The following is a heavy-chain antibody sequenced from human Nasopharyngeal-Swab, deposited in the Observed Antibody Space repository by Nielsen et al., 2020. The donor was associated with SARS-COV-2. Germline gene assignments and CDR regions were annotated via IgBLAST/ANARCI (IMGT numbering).Heavy chain of an antibody. Sequence: GESLKISCSASGFTFSSYAMHWVRQAPGKGLEYVSAISSNGGSTYYADSVKGRFTISRDNSKNTLYLQMSSLRAEDTAVYYCTRLRAVTGYSSDYWGQGTLVTVSS. V-gene: IGHV3-64D*06. CDR1: GFTFSSYA. CDR2: ISSNGGST. J-gene: IGHJ4*02. CDR3: TRLRAVTGYSSDY. D-gene: IGHD6-13*01.